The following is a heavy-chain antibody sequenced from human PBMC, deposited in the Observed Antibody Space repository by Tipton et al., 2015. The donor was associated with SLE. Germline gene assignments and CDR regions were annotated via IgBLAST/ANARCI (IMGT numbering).Heavy chain of an antibody. CDR2: IYHSGST. V-gene: IGHV4-4*02. Sequence: TLSLTCAVFGGSISRNNWWSWVRQPPGKGLEWIGEIYHSGSTYYNPSLKSRVTISIDTSKNQFSLRLSSVTAADTAVYYCARDISSWFDAFDIWGQGTMVTVSS. CDR3: ARDISSWFDAFDI. D-gene: IGHD6-13*01. J-gene: IGHJ3*02. CDR1: GGSISRNNW.